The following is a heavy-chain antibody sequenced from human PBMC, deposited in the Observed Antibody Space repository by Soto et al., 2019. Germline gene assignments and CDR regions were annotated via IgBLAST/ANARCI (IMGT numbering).Heavy chain of an antibody. D-gene: IGHD3-22*01. Sequence: SETLSLTCTVSDASITNSSYYWGWIRQPPGKGLEWIGTIYYRGTTYYKASLKSRVTISVDTSKNQFSLKLSSVTAADTAVYYCASRYYYDSSGFYYGGPFYFDYWGQGTLVTVSS. CDR3: ASRYYYDSSGFYYGGPFYFDY. CDR2: IYYRGTT. V-gene: IGHV4-39*01. J-gene: IGHJ4*02. CDR1: DASITNSSYY.